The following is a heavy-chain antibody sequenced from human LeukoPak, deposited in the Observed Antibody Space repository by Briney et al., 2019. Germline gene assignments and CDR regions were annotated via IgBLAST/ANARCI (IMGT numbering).Heavy chain of an antibody. CDR1: GFTFSRNA. CDR3: AKDANYLRSSGYLIPIDF. D-gene: IGHD3-22*01. Sequence: GGSLRLSCAASGFTFSRNAMNWVRQAPGKGLEWVAAISGNGLGTYYADSVKGRFNISRDNSRNTLYLQMNSLRIEDTAFYYCAKDANYLRSSGYLIPIDFWGQGTLVSVAS. V-gene: IGHV3-23*01. CDR2: ISGNGLGT. J-gene: IGHJ4*02.